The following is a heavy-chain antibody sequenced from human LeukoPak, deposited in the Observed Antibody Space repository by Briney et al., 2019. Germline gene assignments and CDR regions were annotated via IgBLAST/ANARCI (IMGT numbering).Heavy chain of an antibody. Sequence: SETLSLTCTVSGGSISSYYWSWIRQPPGKGLEWIGYIYYSGSTNYNPSLKSRVTISVDTSKNQFSLKLSSVTAADTAVYYCARGLYGSGSYADYWGQGTLVTVSS. CDR3: ARGLYGSGSYADY. V-gene: IGHV4-59*08. D-gene: IGHD3-10*01. CDR2: IYYSGST. J-gene: IGHJ4*02. CDR1: GGSISSYY.